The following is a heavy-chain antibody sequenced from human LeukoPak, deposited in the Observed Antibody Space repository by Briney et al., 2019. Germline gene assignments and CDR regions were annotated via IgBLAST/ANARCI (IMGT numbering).Heavy chain of an antibody. Sequence: PGGSLRLSCAASGFTVSSNYMSWVRQAPGKGLEWVSVIYSGGSTYYADSVKGRFTISRDNSKNTLYLQMNSLRAEDTAVYYCARVSMNRYCSSTSCYAGEYFYHWGQGTLVTVSS. V-gene: IGHV3-53*01. D-gene: IGHD2-2*01. J-gene: IGHJ1*01. CDR3: ARVSMNRYCSSTSCYAGEYFYH. CDR2: IYSGGST. CDR1: GFTVSSNY.